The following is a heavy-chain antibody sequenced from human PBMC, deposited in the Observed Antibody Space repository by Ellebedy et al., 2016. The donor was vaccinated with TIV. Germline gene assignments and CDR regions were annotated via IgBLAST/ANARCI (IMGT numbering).Heavy chain of an antibody. V-gene: IGHV3-7*03. D-gene: IGHD1-26*01. CDR3: ARDTLVGVTDSYFDY. Sequence: PGGSLRLSCAASGFTFSRSWMSWVRQAPGKGLEWVASIKPDGSESSCVDSVKGRITISRDNAKNSLYLQMNNLRAEDTAVYYCARDTLVGVTDSYFDYWGQGTLVTVSS. CDR1: GFTFSRSW. CDR2: IKPDGSES. J-gene: IGHJ4*02.